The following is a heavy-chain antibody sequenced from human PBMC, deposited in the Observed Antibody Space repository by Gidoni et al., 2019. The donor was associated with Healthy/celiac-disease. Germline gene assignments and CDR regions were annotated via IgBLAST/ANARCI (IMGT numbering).Heavy chain of an antibody. J-gene: IGHJ4*02. D-gene: IGHD1-26*01. V-gene: IGHV4-31*03. Sequence: QVQLQESGPGLVKPSQTLSLTCTLSGGSISSGGYYWSWIRQHPGKGLEWIGYIYYSGSTYYNPSLKSRGTRSVDTSKNQFSLKLSSVTAADTAVYYCARGRGRKGDDYWGQGTLVTVSS. CDR3: ARGRGRKGDDY. CDR2: IYYSGST. CDR1: GGSISSGGYY.